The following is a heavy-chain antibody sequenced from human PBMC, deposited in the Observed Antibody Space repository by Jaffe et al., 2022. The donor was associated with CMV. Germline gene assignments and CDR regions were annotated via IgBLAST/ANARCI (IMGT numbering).Heavy chain of an antibody. CDR2: ISTGAATI. CDR3: ARRGGSGYYFDW. J-gene: IGHJ4*02. Sequence: QLVESGGGLAQPGGSLRLSCAASGFTFSTYDMNWVRRAPGKGLQWVSYISTGAATIYYADSVKGRFTVSRDNAKNSLYLQMNSLRVEDTAVYYCARRGGSGYYFDWWGQGTLVTVSS. CDR1: GFTFSTYD. D-gene: IGHD3-22*01. V-gene: IGHV3-48*03.